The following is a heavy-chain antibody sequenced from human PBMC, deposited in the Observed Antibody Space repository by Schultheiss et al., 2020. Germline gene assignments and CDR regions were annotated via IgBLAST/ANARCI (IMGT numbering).Heavy chain of an antibody. CDR3: ASWSTPYCGGDCYSGLVDY. J-gene: IGHJ4*02. V-gene: IGHV3-23*01. Sequence: GESLRISCAASGFTFSSYSMNWVRQAPGKGLEWVSGISWNSGSIGYADSVKGRFTISRDNSKNTLYLQMNSLRAEDTAVYYCASWSTPYCGGDCYSGLVDYWGKGTLVTVSS. D-gene: IGHD2-21*02. CDR2: ISWNSGSI. CDR1: GFTFSSYS.